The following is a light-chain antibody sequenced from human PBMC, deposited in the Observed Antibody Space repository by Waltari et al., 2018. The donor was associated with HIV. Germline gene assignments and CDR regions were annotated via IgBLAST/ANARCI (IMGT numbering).Light chain of an antibody. V-gene: IGLV2-14*01. CDR1: NSDIGSYSF. J-gene: IGLJ2*01. Sequence: QSALTQPASVSGSPGQSITISCTGTNSDIGSYSFVSWYQQHPGRAPKLILYEVTNRPSGVSNHFSGSKSGNTASLIISGLQAADEADYYCSSYTSNNTLIFGGGTKLTVL. CDR3: SSYTSNNTLI. CDR2: EVT.